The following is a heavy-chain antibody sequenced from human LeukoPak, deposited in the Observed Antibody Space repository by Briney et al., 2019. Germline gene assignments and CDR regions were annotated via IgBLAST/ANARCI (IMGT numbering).Heavy chain of an antibody. J-gene: IGHJ4*02. Sequence: ASVKVSCKASGYTFSSYTMNWVRQAPGQGLEWMGWISVYTGKTYHAQKFQARVTMTTDTSTTTAYMELRSLRSDDTAVYYCAKELAGYYYGSGSYFGYWGQGTLVTVSS. CDR2: ISVYTGKT. CDR1: GYTFSSYT. CDR3: AKELAGYYYGSGSYFGY. D-gene: IGHD3-10*01. V-gene: IGHV1-18*01.